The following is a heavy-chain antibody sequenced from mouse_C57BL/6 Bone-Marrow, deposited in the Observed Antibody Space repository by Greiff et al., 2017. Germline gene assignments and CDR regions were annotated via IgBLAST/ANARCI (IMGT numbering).Heavy chain of an antibody. CDR1: GFSLTSYG. V-gene: IGHV2-2*01. CDR3: AREELRFPAWFAY. D-gene: IGHD1-1*01. J-gene: IGHJ3*01. Sequence: VQLQQSGPGLVQPSQSLSITCTVSGFSLTSYGVHWVRQSPGKGLEWLGVIWSGGSTDYNAAFISRLSISKDNSKSQVFFKMNSLQADDTAIYYCAREELRFPAWFAYWGQGTLVTVSA. CDR2: IWSGGST.